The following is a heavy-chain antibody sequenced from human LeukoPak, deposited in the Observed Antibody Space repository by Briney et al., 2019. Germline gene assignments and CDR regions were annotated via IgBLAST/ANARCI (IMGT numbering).Heavy chain of an antibody. D-gene: IGHD3-10*01. J-gene: IGHJ6*04. CDR1: GGSFSGYY. CDR3: ARVAGRGSYYGSGSYYKNSYYNYGMDV. Sequence: SETLSLTCAVYGGSFSGYYWSWIRQPPGKGLEWIGEINHSGSTNYNPSLKSRVTISVDTSKNQFSLKLSSVTAADTAVYYCARVAGRGSYYGSGSYYKNSYYNYGMDVWGKGTTVTVSS. CDR2: INHSGST. V-gene: IGHV4-34*01.